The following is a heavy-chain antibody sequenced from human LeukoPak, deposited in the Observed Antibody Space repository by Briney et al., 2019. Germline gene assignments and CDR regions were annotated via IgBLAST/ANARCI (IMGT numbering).Heavy chain of an antibody. D-gene: IGHD6-19*01. V-gene: IGHV1-3*03. CDR3: AREDSSGWYYFDY. CDR2: INAGNGNT. J-gene: IGHJ4*02. Sequence: GASVKVSCKASGYTFTSYAMHWVRQAPGQRLEWMGWINAGNGNTKYSQEFQGRVTITRDTSASTAYMELSSLRSEDMAVYYRAREDSSGWYYFDYWGQGTLVTVSS. CDR1: GYTFTSYA.